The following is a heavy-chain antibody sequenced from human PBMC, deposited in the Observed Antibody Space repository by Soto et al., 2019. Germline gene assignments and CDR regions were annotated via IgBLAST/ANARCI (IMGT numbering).Heavy chain of an antibody. Sequence: SETLSLTCAVYGGYFSGYYWSWIRQPPGKGLEWIGEINHSGSTNYNPSLESRVTISVDTSKNQFSLKLSSVTAADTAVYYCARVGSTWHRVYYYYHGMDVWGQGTTVTVSS. V-gene: IGHV4-34*01. J-gene: IGHJ6*02. CDR1: GGYFSGYY. CDR2: INHSGST. CDR3: ARVGSTWHRVYYYYHGMDV. D-gene: IGHD6-13*01.